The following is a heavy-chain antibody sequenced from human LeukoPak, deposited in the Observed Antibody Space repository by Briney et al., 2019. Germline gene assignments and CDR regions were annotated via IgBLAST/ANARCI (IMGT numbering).Heavy chain of an antibody. V-gene: IGHV3-74*01. D-gene: IGHD1-26*01. J-gene: IGHJ4*02. CDR1: GFTFSSYW. Sequence: GGSLRLSCAASGFTFSSYWMHWVRQAPGKGLVWVSRINSDGSRTRYADSVKGRFTISRDNSKNTVDLLVNSLRAEDTAVYYCARVWELSYDYWGQGTLVTVSS. CDR2: INSDGSRT. CDR3: ARVWELSYDY.